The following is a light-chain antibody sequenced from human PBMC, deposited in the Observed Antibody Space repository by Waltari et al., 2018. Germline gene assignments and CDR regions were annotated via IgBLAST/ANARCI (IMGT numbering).Light chain of an antibody. V-gene: IGLV2-14*01. CDR2: DVS. CDR1: ISDVGGYNY. J-gene: IGLJ3*02. Sequence: QSALTQPASVSASPGQSITISCTGTISDVGGYNYVSWYQQHPGKAPKFMIYDVSQRPSGVSNRFSGSKSGNTASLTISGLQAEDEADYYCSSYTSNNIWVFGGGTKLTVL. CDR3: SSYTSNNIWV.